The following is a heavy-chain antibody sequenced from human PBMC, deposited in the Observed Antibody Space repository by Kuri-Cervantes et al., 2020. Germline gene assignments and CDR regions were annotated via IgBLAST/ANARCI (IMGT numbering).Heavy chain of an antibody. Sequence: GESLKISCAASGFTFSSYGMHWVRQAPGKGLEWVSSISSSSSYIYYAGSVKGRFTISRDNAKNSLYLQMNSLRAEDTAVYYCARVLGRDYYYDSSGYYRRDYWGQGTLVTVSS. D-gene: IGHD3-22*01. CDR3: ARVLGRDYYYDSSGYYRRDY. V-gene: IGHV3-21*01. CDR1: GFTFSSYG. CDR2: ISSSSSYI. J-gene: IGHJ4*02.